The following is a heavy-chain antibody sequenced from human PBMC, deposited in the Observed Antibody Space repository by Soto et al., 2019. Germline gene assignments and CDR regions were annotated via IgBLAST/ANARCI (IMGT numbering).Heavy chain of an antibody. D-gene: IGHD1-26*01. CDR1: GYSFTSYW. V-gene: IGHV5-51*01. Sequence: PGESRKISCKGSGYSFTSYWIGWVRQMPGKGLEWMGIIYPGDSDTRYSPSFQGQVTISADKSISTAYLQWSSLKASDTAMYYCASLVQEWELLSTGSRAFDIWGQGTLVTV. CDR3: ASLVQEWELLSTGSRAFDI. J-gene: IGHJ3*02. CDR2: IYPGDSDT.